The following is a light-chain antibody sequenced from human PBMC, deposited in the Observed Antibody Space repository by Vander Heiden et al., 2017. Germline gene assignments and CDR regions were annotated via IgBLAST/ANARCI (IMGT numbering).Light chain of an antibody. CDR2: TAS. J-gene: IGKJ2*01. Sequence: IQMTHSPSTLSASVRDRVTITCRASQSISSWLAWYQQKPGKAPKLLIYTASSLESGVPSRCSGSGSGTEFTLTISGLQPDDFATYYCQQYNSYSTFGQGTKLEIK. V-gene: IGKV1-5*03. CDR1: QSISSW. CDR3: QQYNSYST.